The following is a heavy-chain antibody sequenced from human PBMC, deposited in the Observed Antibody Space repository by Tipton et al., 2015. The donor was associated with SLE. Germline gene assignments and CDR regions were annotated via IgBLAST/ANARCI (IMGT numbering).Heavy chain of an antibody. V-gene: IGHV4-38-2*01. CDR1: GGSFSGYY. D-gene: IGHD3-16*01. CDR2: IYHSGST. J-gene: IGHJ4*02. Sequence: TLSLTCAVYGGSFSGYYWGWIRQPPGKGLEWIGSIYHSGSTYYNPSLKSRVTISVDTSKNQFSLKLTSVTAADTAVYYCATLAFGGHLFDYWGQGTLVTVSS. CDR3: ATLAFGGHLFDY.